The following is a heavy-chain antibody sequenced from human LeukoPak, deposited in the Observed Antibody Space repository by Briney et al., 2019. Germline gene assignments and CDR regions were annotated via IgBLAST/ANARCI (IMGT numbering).Heavy chain of an antibody. Sequence: ASVKVSCKASGYTCTSYDINWVRQATGQGREWMGWMNPNSGNTGYAQKFQGRVTITRNTSISTAYMELSSLRSDDTAVYYCARRNYYYYYMDVWGKGTTVTVSS. CDR3: ARRNYYYYYMDV. J-gene: IGHJ6*03. CDR1: GYTCTSYD. V-gene: IGHV1-8*03. CDR2: MNPNSGNT.